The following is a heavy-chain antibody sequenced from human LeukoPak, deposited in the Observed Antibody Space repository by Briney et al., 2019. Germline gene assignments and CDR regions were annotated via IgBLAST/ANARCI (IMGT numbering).Heavy chain of an antibody. J-gene: IGHJ4*02. CDR3: ARGGIFGVVIPFDY. Sequence: PSETLSLTCAVYGGSFSGYYWSWIRQPPGKGLEWIGEINHSGSTNYNPSLKSRVTISVDTSKNQFSLKLSSVTAADTAVYYCARGGIFGVVIPFDYWGRGTLVTVSS. CDR1: GGSFSGYY. CDR2: INHSGST. D-gene: IGHD3-3*01. V-gene: IGHV4-34*01.